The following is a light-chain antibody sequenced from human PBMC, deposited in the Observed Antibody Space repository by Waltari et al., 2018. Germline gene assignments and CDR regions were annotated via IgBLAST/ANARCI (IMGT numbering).Light chain of an antibody. Sequence: SFELTQPPSLSVSPGQTARITCHGDALSKQYAHWHQQRPGLAPVLVIYKDSERPSGIPERFSGSSSGTTVTLTISGVQAEDEADYYCQSADSSGSVVFGGGTKLTVL. CDR1: ALSKQY. CDR2: KDS. CDR3: QSADSSGSVV. J-gene: IGLJ2*01. V-gene: IGLV3-25*03.